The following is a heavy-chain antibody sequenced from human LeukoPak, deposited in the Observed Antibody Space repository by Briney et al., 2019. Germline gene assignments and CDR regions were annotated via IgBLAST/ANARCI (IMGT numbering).Heavy chain of an antibody. Sequence: GSLRLSCAASGFTFSSYWMHWVRQAPGKGLVWIGSIYYSGSTYYNPSLKSRVTISVDTSKNQFSLKLSSVTAADTAVYYCARHPVYSSSPSYGGGFDPWGQGTLVTVSS. CDR3: ARHPVYSSSPSYGGGFDP. J-gene: IGHJ5*02. CDR1: GFTFSSYW. CDR2: IYYSGST. D-gene: IGHD6-13*01. V-gene: IGHV4-39*01.